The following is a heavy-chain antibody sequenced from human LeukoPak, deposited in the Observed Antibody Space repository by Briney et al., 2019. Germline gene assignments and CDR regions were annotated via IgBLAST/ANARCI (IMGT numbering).Heavy chain of an antibody. CDR1: GVTFSSLA. J-gene: IGHJ4*02. V-gene: IGHV3-30*04. CDR2: ISHHGSDQ. D-gene: IGHD2-15*01. CDR3: AAQPCSVGRCYLDY. Sequence: PGGSLRLSCAASGVTFSSLAMHWVRQAPGKGLEWVAVISHHGSDQYYADSVKGRFTISRDNFKNTLYLQMNSLGAEDTAVYYCAAQPCSVGRCYLDYWGQGTLVTVSS.